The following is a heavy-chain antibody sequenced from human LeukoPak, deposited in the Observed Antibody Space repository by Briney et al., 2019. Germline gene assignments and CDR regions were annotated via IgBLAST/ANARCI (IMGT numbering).Heavy chain of an antibody. V-gene: IGHV3-48*01. CDR1: GFTFSSYS. CDR3: ARGGYSGTYFFDY. Sequence: SGGSLRLSCAASGFTFSSYSMNWVRQAPGKGLEWVSYISSHSSTIYYADSVKGRFTISRDNAKNSLYLQMNSLRAEDTAVYYCARGGYSGTYFFDYWGQGTLVTVSS. CDR2: ISSHSSTI. D-gene: IGHD1-26*01. J-gene: IGHJ4*02.